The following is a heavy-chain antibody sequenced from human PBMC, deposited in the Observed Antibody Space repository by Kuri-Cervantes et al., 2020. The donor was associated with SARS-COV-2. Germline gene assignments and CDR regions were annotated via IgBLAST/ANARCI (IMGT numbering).Heavy chain of an antibody. D-gene: IGHD2-2*01. V-gene: IGHV4-34*01. CDR3: ARVSVVVVPAAIHYYYGMDV. CDR1: GGSFSGYY. Sequence: SQTLSLTCAVYGGSFSGYYWSWIRQPPGKGLEWIGEINHSGSTNYNPSLKSRVTISVDTSKNQFSLKLSSVTAADTAVYYCARVSVVVVPAAIHYYYGMDVWGQGTTVTVLL. CDR2: INHSGST. J-gene: IGHJ6*02.